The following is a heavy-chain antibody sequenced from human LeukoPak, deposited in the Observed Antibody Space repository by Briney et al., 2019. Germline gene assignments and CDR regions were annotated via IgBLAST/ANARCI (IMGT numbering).Heavy chain of an antibody. CDR3: ARGANNWFDP. Sequence: SETLSLTCTVSGYSIRSAYYWGWIRQPPGKGLEWIGTIYHSGSTYYNPSLKSRVTISVDTSENQFSLKLSSVTAADTAVYYCARGANNWFDPWGQGTLVTVSS. CDR1: GYSIRSAYY. V-gene: IGHV4-38-2*02. CDR2: IYHSGST. J-gene: IGHJ5*02.